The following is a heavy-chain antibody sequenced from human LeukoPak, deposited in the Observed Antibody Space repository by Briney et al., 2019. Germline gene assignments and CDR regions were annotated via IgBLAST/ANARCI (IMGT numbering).Heavy chain of an antibody. D-gene: IGHD6-13*01. Sequence: PSETLSLTCTVSGVSISSYYWSWIRQPPGKGLEWIGYIYYSGSTNYNPSLKSRVTISVDTSKNQFSLKLSSVTAADTAVYYCARMYSSSWYLDYWGQGTLVTVSS. CDR1: GVSISSYY. V-gene: IGHV4-59*01. J-gene: IGHJ4*02. CDR2: IYYSGST. CDR3: ARMYSSSWYLDY.